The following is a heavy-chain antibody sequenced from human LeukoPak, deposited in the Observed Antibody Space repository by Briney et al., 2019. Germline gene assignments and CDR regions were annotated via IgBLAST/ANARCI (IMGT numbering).Heavy chain of an antibody. Sequence: SETLSLTCTVSGGSISSYSWSWIRQSAEKGLEWIGRIYTSGSTDCNPSLESRVTMSVDTSKNQFSLKLSSVTAADTAVYYCARDRPFGVGAGRVYYMDVWGKGTTVTVSS. V-gene: IGHV4-4*07. J-gene: IGHJ6*03. CDR2: IYTSGST. D-gene: IGHD3-3*01. CDR1: GGSISSYS. CDR3: ARDRPFGVGAGRVYYMDV.